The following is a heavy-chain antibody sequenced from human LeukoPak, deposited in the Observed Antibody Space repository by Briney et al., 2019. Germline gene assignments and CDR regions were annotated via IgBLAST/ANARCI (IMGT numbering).Heavy chain of an antibody. Sequence: PGRSLRLSCAASGFTFYDYAMHWVRQAPGKGLEWVSGISYNGGDIGYADSVKGRFTISRDSAKNSLYLQMNSLRAEDTAVYYCARDPSGVWDYFDYWGQGTLVTVSS. CDR1: GFTFYDYA. CDR2: ISYNGGDI. CDR3: ARDPSGVWDYFDY. D-gene: IGHD6-13*01. V-gene: IGHV3-9*01. J-gene: IGHJ4*02.